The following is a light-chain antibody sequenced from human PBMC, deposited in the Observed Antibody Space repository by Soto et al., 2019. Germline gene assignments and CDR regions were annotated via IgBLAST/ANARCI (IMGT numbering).Light chain of an antibody. CDR3: QQYGSSPPRT. Sequence: EIVLTQSPGTLSLSPGEGTTPSCRASQGFGSGNLPGYQQKPGQAPRLLIYVASSRATGIPDRFSGSGSGTDFTLTISRLEPEDFAVYYCQQYGSSPPRTFGQVTKVEIK. CDR1: QGFGSGN. V-gene: IGKV3-20*01. J-gene: IGKJ1*01. CDR2: VAS.